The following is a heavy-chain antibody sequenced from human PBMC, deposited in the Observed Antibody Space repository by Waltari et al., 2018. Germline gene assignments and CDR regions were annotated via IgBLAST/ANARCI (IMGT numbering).Heavy chain of an antibody. CDR1: GGSCSGYY. CDR3: ARARVFAQYYFDY. CDR2: NNHSGSP. Sequence: QVQLQQWGAGLLKPSEPLSLTCAVYGGSCSGYYWSWIRQPPRKGRELIGENNHSGSPNYTPSLKSRVPISVDTSKNHFSLKLSSVTAADTALYYCARARVFAQYYFDYWGQGTLVTVSS. J-gene: IGHJ4*02. D-gene: IGHD3-3*02. V-gene: IGHV4-34*01.